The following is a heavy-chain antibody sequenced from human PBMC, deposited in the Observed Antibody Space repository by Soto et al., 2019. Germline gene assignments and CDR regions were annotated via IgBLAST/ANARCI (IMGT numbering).Heavy chain of an antibody. Sequence: QVQLQESSPGLVKPSETLSLTCTVSGGSISSYYWSWIRQPPGKGLEWIGYIYYSGSTNYNPSLKSRVTISVDTSKNQFSLKLSSVTAADTAVYYCARLFRGGNSKVDPWGQGTLVTVSS. CDR2: IYYSGST. J-gene: IGHJ5*02. D-gene: IGHD2-21*02. V-gene: IGHV4-59*08. CDR1: GGSISSYY. CDR3: ARLFRGGNSKVDP.